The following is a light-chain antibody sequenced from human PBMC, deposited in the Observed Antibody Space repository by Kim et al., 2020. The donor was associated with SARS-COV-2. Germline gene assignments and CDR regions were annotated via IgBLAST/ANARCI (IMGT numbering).Light chain of an antibody. V-gene: IGKV3-20*01. CDR2: GTS. J-gene: IGKJ2*01. Sequence: EIVLTQSPGTLSLFPGERATLSCRASQSVASNHLAWFQQKPGKAPRLLIYGTSSRATGIPDRFSASESGTDFTLTISRLEPEDFAVYYCQQYDRSPYTFGQGTKLEI. CDR3: QQYDRSPYT. CDR1: QSVASNH.